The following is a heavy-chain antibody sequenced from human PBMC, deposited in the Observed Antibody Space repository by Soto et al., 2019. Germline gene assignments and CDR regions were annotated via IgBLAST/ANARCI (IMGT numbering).Heavy chain of an antibody. CDR1: GFTVSSNY. CDR2: IYSGGST. J-gene: IGHJ4*02. D-gene: IGHD4-17*01. V-gene: IGHV3-53*01. CDR3: AREPHYGAIHY. Sequence: GGSLRLSCAASGFTVSSNYMSWVRQAPGKGLEWVSVIYSGGSTYYADSVKGRFTISRDNSKNTLYLQMNSLRAEDTAVYYCAREPHYGAIHYWGQGTLVTVSS.